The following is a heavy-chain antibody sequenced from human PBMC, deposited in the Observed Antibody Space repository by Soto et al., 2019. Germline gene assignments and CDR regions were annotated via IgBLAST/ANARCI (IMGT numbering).Heavy chain of an antibody. CDR1: GFTFSSYG. CDR2: IWYDGSNK. Sequence: GGSLRLSCAASGFTFSSYGMHWVRQAPGKGLEWVAVIWYDGSNKYYADSVKGRFTISRDNSKNTLYLQMNSRRAEDTAVYYCARGQAYCGGDCYYNWFDPWGQGTLVTVSS. CDR3: ARGQAYCGGDCYYNWFDP. V-gene: IGHV3-33*01. D-gene: IGHD2-21*02. J-gene: IGHJ5*02.